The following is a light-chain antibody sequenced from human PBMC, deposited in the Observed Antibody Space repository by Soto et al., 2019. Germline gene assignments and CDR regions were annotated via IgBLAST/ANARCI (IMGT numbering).Light chain of an antibody. CDR2: GAS. CDR3: QQYGSSPGFT. CDR1: QSVSSSY. J-gene: IGKJ3*01. Sequence: EIVLTQSPGTLSLSPGERATLSCRASQSVSSSYLAWYQQKAGQAPRLLIYGASSRATGIPDRFSGSGCGTDFTLTISRLEPEDFAVYYCQQYGSSPGFTFGPGTKVDIK. V-gene: IGKV3-20*01.